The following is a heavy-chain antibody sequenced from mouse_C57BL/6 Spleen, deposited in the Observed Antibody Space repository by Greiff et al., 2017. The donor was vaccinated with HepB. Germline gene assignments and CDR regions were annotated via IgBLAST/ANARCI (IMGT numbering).Heavy chain of an antibody. Sequence: EVQLQQSGPELVKPGASVKISCKASGYTFTDYYMNWVKQSHGKSLEWIGDINPNNGGTSYNQKFKGKATLTVDKSSSTAYMELRSLTSEDSAVYDCARKKDDDGAWFAYWGQGTLVTVSA. D-gene: IGHD2-4*01. J-gene: IGHJ3*01. CDR2: INPNNGGT. V-gene: IGHV1-26*01. CDR3: ARKKDDDGAWFAY. CDR1: GYTFTDYY.